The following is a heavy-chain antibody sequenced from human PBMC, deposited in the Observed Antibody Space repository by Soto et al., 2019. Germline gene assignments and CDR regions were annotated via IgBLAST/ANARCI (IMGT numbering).Heavy chain of an antibody. Sequence: QVQLQQWGAGLLKPSETLSLTCAVYGGSFSGYYWSWIRQPPGKGLEWSGEINHSGSTNYNPSLKNRVTISVDTSKNQCSLKLSSVTAADTAVYYCARSPGLGSSSVKWFDPWGQGTLVTVSS. CDR3: ARSPGLGSSSVKWFDP. CDR1: GGSFSGYY. V-gene: IGHV4-34*01. J-gene: IGHJ5*02. CDR2: INHSGST. D-gene: IGHD6-6*01.